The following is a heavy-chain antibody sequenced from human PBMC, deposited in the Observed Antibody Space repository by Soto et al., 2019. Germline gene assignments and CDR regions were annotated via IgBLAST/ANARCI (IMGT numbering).Heavy chain of an antibody. D-gene: IGHD3-3*01. CDR3: ASSTIFGVAYYYYGMDV. CDR2: IIPIFGTA. V-gene: IGHV1-69*13. Sequence: SVKVSCKASGGTFSSYAISWVRQAPGQGLEWMGGIIPIFGTANYAQKFQGRVTITADESTSTAYMELSSLRSEDMAVYYCASSTIFGVAYYYYGMDVWGQGTTVTVSS. CDR1: GGTFSSYA. J-gene: IGHJ6*02.